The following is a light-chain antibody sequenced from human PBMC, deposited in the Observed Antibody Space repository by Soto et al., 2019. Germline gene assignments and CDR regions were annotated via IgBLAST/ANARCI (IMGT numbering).Light chain of an antibody. CDR3: QQYGRSPQYT. CDR2: GAS. V-gene: IGKV3-20*01. Sequence: EIVLTQSPGTLSLSPGERATLSCRASQSVSSSYLAWYQQKPGQAPRLLIYGASSSATGIPDRFSGSGSGTDFTLTISRLEPEHFAVYFCQQYGRSPQYTFGQGTKLEIK. J-gene: IGKJ2*01. CDR1: QSVSSSY.